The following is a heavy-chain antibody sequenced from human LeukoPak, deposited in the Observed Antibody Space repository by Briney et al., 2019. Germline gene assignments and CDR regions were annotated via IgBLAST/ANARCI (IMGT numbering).Heavy chain of an antibody. J-gene: IGHJ4*02. D-gene: IGHD3-9*01. Sequence: RTGGSLRLSCAASGFTFSSYGMHWVRQAPGQGLEWMGRINPNSGGTNYAQKFQGRVTMTRDTSISTAYMELSRLRSDDTAVYYCAREIYYDIDYWGQGTLVTVSS. CDR1: GFTFSSYG. CDR3: AREIYYDIDY. V-gene: IGHV1-2*06. CDR2: INPNSGGT.